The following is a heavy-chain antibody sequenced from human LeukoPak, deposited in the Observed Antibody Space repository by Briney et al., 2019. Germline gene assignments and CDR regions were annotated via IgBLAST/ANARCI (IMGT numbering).Heavy chain of an antibody. D-gene: IGHD3-10*01. CDR2: INHSGST. Sequence: PSETLSLTCAVYGGSFSGYYWSWIRQPPGKGLEWIGEINHSGSTYYNPSLKSRVTISVDTSKNQFSLKLSSVTAADTAVYYCARPGAPYYYYYMDVWGKGTTVTVSS. CDR3: ARPGAPYYYYYMDV. V-gene: IGHV4-34*01. J-gene: IGHJ6*03. CDR1: GGSFSGYY.